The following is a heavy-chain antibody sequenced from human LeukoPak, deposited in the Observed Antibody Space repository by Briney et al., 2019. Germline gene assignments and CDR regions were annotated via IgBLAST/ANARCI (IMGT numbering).Heavy chain of an antibody. CDR2: SNDRGSA. J-gene: IGHJ6*03. Sequence: ETLSLTLTGSWRSFRGYCWNWVRQSSGKGPEGGGDSNDRGSASYSKSLRSRVSIAEDTYKNQLSLTLRSVVAADPGVYYCARVTSARSGWPGDHFYYIDVWGKGTTVIVSS. V-gene: IGHV4-34*01. D-gene: IGHD6-19*01. CDR3: ARVTSARSGWPGDHFYYIDV. CDR1: WRSFRGYC.